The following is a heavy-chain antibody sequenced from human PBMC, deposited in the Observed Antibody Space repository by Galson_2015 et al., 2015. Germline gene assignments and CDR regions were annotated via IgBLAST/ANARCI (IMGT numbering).Heavy chain of an antibody. CDR3: ARRGRQATYHLWAFDP. J-gene: IGHJ5*02. V-gene: IGHV4-34*01. D-gene: IGHD3-3*02. Sequence: ATRFLHGAVEGGSFSDYYCCWSRAPAGGGVGGIGEINDGRRANYDPSLKGRVTISVDNSKNTLYLQMNTVRAADTAVYYCARRGRQATYHLWAFDPWGQGTLVTVSS. CDR2: INDGRRA. CDR1: GGSFSDYY.